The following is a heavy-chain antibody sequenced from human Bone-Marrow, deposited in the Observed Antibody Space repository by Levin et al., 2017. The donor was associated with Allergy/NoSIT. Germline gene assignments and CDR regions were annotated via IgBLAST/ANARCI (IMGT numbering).Heavy chain of an antibody. J-gene: IGHJ4*02. D-gene: IGHD1-1*01. Sequence: GSLRLSCTVSGGSISSSSYYWGWIRQPPGKGLEWIGSIYYTGSTYYNPSLKTRVTISADTANNQFSLTLSSVTAADTAVYYCARPNSMYNYCLDYWGQGTLVTVSS. CDR3: ARPNSMYNYCLDY. CDR1: GGSISSSSYY. CDR2: IYYTGST. V-gene: IGHV4-39*01.